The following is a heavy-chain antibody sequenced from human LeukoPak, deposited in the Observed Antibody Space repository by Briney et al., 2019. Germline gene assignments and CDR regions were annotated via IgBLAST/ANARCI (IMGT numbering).Heavy chain of an antibody. J-gene: IGHJ4*02. D-gene: IGHD2-2*01. V-gene: IGHV3-48*03. CDR2: ISSSGSTI. CDR1: GFIFSSYE. CDR3: ARACSSTSCYSDY. Sequence: PGGSLRLSCAASGFIFSSYEVNWVRQAPGKGLEWVSYISSSGSTIYYADSVKGRFTISRDNARNSLYLQMNSLRAEDTAIYYCARACSSTSCYSDYWGQGTLVTVSS.